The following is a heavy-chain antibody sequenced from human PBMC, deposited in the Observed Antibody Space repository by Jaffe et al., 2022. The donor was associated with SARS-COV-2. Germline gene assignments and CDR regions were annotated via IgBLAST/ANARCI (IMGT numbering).Heavy chain of an antibody. J-gene: IGHJ6*03. CDR1: GFTFSSYS. D-gene: IGHD1-26*01. Sequence: EVQLVESGGGLVQPGGSLRLSCAASGFTFSSYSMNWVRQAPGKGLEWVSYISSSSSTIYYADSVKGRFTISRDNAKNSLYLQMNSLRAEDTAVYYCARVCGSYYIPRYMDVWGKGTTVTVSS. CDR2: ISSSSSTI. V-gene: IGHV3-48*01. CDR3: ARVCGSYYIPRYMDV.